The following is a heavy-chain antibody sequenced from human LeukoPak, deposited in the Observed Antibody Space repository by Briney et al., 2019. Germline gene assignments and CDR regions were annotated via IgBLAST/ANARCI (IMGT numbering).Heavy chain of an antibody. J-gene: IGHJ4*02. Sequence: TGGSLRLSCAASGFTFSSYAMSWVRQAPGKGLEWVSAISGSGGSTYYADSVKGRFTISRDNSKNTLYLQINSLRAEDTAVYYCAKDQSGSYYPEVGDYWGQGTLVTVSS. CDR3: AKDQSGSYYPEVGDY. CDR2: ISGSGGST. D-gene: IGHD1-26*01. V-gene: IGHV3-23*01. CDR1: GFTFSSYA.